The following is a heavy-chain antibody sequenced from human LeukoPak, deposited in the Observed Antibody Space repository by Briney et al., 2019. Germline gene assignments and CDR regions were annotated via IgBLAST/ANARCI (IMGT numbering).Heavy chain of an antibody. D-gene: IGHD3-16*02. J-gene: IGHJ3*02. V-gene: IGHV1-69*04. CDR3: ARDPHRAAFDI. Sequence: GASVKVSCKASGGTFSSYTISWVRQAPGQGLEWMGRIIPILGIANYAQKFQGRVTITADKSTSTACMELSSLRSEDTAVYYCARDPHRAAFDIWGQGTMVTVSS. CDR1: GGTFSSYT. CDR2: IIPILGIA.